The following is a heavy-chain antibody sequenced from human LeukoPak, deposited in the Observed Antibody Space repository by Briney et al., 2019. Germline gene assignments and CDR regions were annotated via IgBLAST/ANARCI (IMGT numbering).Heavy chain of an antibody. CDR1: GFTFSSYS. CDR3: ARVDYGSGFDY. CDR2: ISSSSSTI. D-gene: IGHD3-10*01. V-gene: IGHV3-48*04. J-gene: IGHJ4*02. Sequence: GGSLRLSCAASGFTFSSYSMNWVRQAPGKGLEWVSYISSSSSTIYYADSVKGRFTISRDNAKNSLYLQMNSLRAEDTAVYYCARVDYGSGFDYWGQGTLVTVSS.